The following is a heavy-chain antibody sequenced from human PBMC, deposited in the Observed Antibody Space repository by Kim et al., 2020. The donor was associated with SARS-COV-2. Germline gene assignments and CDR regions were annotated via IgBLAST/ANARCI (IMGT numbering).Heavy chain of an antibody. J-gene: IGHJ4*02. CDR3: ARFSKGLTFGGVIVMFDY. V-gene: IGHV4-34*01. CDR1: GGSFSGYY. Sequence: SETLSLTCAVYGGSFSGYYWSWIRQRPGKGLEWIGEINHSGRTNYNPSLKSRVTISVDTSKNQFSLKLSSVTAADTAVYYCARFSKGLTFGGVIVMFDYWGPGTLVTLSS. CDR2: INHSGRT. D-gene: IGHD3-16*02.